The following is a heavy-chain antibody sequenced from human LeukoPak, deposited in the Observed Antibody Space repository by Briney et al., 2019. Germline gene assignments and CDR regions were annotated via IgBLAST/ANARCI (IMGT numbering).Heavy chain of an antibody. D-gene: IGHD3-22*01. Sequence: PGGSLRLSCAASGFTFSDYYMSWIRQAPGKGLEWVSYISSSGSTIYYADSVKGRFTISRDNAKNSLYLQMNSLGAEDTAVYYCARARGTMIVVAHGTYWGQGTLVTVSS. CDR1: GFTFSDYY. V-gene: IGHV3-11*01. CDR3: ARARGTMIVVAHGTY. J-gene: IGHJ4*02. CDR2: ISSSGSTI.